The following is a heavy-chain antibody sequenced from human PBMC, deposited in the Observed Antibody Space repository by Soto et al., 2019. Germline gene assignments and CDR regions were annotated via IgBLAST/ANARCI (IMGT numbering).Heavy chain of an antibody. CDR1: GGSISSGY. CDR3: AREALRRGYSYGTFDY. Sequence: SETLSLTCTVSGGSISSGYWSWIRQPPGKGLEWIGYTFYSGSTNYNPSLKSRVTISLDASRNQLSLKLSSVTAADTAVYYCAREALRRGYSYGTFDYWGQGTLVTVSS. D-gene: IGHD5-18*01. J-gene: IGHJ4*02. CDR2: TFYSGST. V-gene: IGHV4-59*01.